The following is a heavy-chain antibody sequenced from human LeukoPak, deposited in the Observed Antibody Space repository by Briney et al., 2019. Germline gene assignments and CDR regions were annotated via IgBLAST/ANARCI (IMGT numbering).Heavy chain of an antibody. Sequence: GRSLRLSCAASGFTFSSYGMHWVRQAPGKELEWVAVISYDGSNKYYADSVKGRFTISRDNSKNTLYLQMNSLRAEDTAVYYCAKEADDILTGSFIDYWGQGTLVTVSS. CDR1: GFTFSSYG. CDR3: AKEADDILTGSFIDY. V-gene: IGHV3-30*18. J-gene: IGHJ4*02. D-gene: IGHD3-9*01. CDR2: ISYDGSNK.